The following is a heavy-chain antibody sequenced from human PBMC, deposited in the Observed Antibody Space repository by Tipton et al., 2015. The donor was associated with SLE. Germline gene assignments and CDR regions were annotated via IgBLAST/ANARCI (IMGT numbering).Heavy chain of an antibody. CDR2: IYYSGST. J-gene: IGHJ4*02. D-gene: IGHD1-26*01. CDR1: GGSISSHY. CDR3: ASSGSLGDY. V-gene: IGHV4-59*11. Sequence: TLSLTCTVSGGSISSHYWSWIRQPPGKGLEWIGYIYYSGSTNYSPSLKSRVTISVDTSKNQFSLKLSSVTAADTAVYYCASSGSLGDYWGQGTLVTVSS.